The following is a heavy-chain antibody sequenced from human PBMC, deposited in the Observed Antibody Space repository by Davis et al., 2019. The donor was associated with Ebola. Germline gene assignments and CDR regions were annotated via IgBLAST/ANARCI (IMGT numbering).Heavy chain of an antibody. CDR1: GGSISSYY. CDR2: IYYSGST. Sequence: SETLSLTCAVYGGSISSYYWRWIRQPPGKGLEWIGYIYYSGSTNYNPSLKSRVTISVDTSKNQFSLKLSSVTAADTAVYYCARAVWGSYRTFDYWGQGTLVTVSS. J-gene: IGHJ4*02. D-gene: IGHD3-16*02. CDR3: ARAVWGSYRTFDY. V-gene: IGHV4-59*01.